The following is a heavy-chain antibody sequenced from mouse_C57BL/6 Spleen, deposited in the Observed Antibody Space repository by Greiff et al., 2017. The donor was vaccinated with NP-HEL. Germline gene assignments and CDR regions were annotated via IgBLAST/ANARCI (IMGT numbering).Heavy chain of an antibody. Sequence: QVHVKQSGAELVRPGASVTLSCKASGYTFTDYEMHWVKQTPVHGLEWIGAIDPETGGTAYNQKFKGKAILTADKSSSTAYMELRSLTSEDSAVYYCTNMVTTLDYWGQGTTLTVSS. J-gene: IGHJ2*01. CDR3: TNMVTTLDY. V-gene: IGHV1-15*01. CDR1: GYTFTDYE. CDR2: IDPETGGT. D-gene: IGHD2-2*01.